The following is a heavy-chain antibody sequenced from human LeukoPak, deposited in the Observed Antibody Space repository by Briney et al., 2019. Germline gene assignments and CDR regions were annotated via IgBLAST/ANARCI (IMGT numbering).Heavy chain of an antibody. CDR3: AKDDKLCSGGSCYTNFDY. Sequence: GGSLRLSCAASGFTFSSYAMSWVRQAPGKRLEWVSAISGSGGSTYYADSVKGRFTISRDNSKNTLYLQMNSLRAEDTAVYYCAKDDKLCSGGSCYTNFDYWGQGTLVTVSS. J-gene: IGHJ4*02. CDR2: ISGSGGST. V-gene: IGHV3-23*01. D-gene: IGHD2-15*01. CDR1: GFTFSSYA.